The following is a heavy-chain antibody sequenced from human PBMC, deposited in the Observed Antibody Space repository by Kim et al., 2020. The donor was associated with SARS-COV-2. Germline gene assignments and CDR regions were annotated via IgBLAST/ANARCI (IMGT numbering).Heavy chain of an antibody. Sequence: GSTNYNPTLKSRVTLSVDTSKNQFSLKLSSVTAADTAVYYCARGGKVPGVWGQGTLVTVSS. CDR3: ARGGKVPGV. V-gene: IGHV4-59*09. J-gene: IGHJ4*02. D-gene: IGHD2-2*01. CDR2: GST.